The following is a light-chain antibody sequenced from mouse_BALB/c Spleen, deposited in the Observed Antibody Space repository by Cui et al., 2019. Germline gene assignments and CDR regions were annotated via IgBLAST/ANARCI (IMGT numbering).Light chain of an antibody. J-gene: IGKJ5*01. CDR3: QQHNEYPLT. V-gene: IGKV16-104*01. Sequence: DVQITQSPSYLAASLGETITINCRASKSISKYLAWYQEKPGKTNKLLIYPGSTLQSGIPSRFSGSGSGTDFTLTISSLEPEDFAMYYCQQHNEYPLTFGAGTKLELK. CDR1: KSISKY. CDR2: PGS.